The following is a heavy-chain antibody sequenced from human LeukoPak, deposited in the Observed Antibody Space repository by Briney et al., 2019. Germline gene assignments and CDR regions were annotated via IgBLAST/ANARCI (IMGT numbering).Heavy chain of an antibody. D-gene: IGHD3-10*01. V-gene: IGHV4-34*01. J-gene: IGHJ6*03. CDR3: SRGLRIYYFYYMDV. CDR2: INHSGST. Sequence: SETLSLTCVVYRGSFSGYNWCCIRQPPGKGLEWISEINHSGSTNYNPSLKSRVTISLDTSKNQFSMNLRSVTAADTAVHYISRGLRIYYFYYMDVWGKRTTVTVSS. CDR1: RGSFSGYN.